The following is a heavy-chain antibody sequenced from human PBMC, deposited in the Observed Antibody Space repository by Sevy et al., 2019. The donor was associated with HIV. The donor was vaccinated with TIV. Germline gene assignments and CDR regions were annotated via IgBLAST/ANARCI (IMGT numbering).Heavy chain of an antibody. CDR1: DDSISSSNYF. CDR3: ARHGSGSFYFDY. Sequence: SETLSLTCSVSDDSISSSNYFWGWIRQPPGKGLEWIGSIYSTATTYYNPSLKSRFTLSVDTSKKKFSLKLSSVTAADTAVYYCARHGSGSFYFDYWGQGILVTVSS. D-gene: IGHD6-25*01. CDR2: IYSTATT. V-gene: IGHV4-39*01. J-gene: IGHJ4*02.